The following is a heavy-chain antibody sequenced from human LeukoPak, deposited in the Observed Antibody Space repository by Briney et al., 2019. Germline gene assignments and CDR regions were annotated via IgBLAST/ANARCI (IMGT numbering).Heavy chain of an antibody. CDR3: AKEDYGDHRAFDY. J-gene: IGHJ4*02. CDR2: ISWNSGSI. D-gene: IGHD4-17*01. Sequence: GGPLRLSCAASGFTFDDYAMHWVRQAPGKGLEWVSGISWNSGSIGYADSVKGRFTISRDNAKNSLYLQMNSLRAEDTALYYCAKEDYGDHRAFDYWGQGTLVTVSS. CDR1: GFTFDDYA. V-gene: IGHV3-9*01.